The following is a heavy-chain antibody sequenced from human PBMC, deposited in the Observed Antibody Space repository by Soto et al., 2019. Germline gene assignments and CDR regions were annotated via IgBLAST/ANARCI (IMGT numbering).Heavy chain of an antibody. D-gene: IGHD6-19*01. Sequence: TSETLSLTCSVSGGSISGSYWSWIRQSPGKGREWLGYVYYTGSTNYSPSLRSRVSISVDTSKNEFSLRLSSVTAADTAVYFCARSVAVPGAHIDYWGQGTQVTVSS. J-gene: IGHJ4*02. CDR1: GGSISGSY. CDR2: VYYTGST. CDR3: ARSVAVPGAHIDY. V-gene: IGHV4-59*01.